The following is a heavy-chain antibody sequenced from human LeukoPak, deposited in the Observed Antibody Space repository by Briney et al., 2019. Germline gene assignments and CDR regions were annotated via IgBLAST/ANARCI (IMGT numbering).Heavy chain of an antibody. V-gene: IGHV4-34*01. CDR1: GGSFSGYY. CDR3: ARFPSYYGSGSYNYYYYGMDV. D-gene: IGHD3-10*01. J-gene: IGHJ6*02. Sequence: SETLSLTCAVYGGSFSGYYWSWIRQPPGKGLEWIGEINHSGSTNYNPSLKSRVTISVDTSKNQFSLKLSSVTAADTAVYYCARFPSYYGSGSYNYYYYGMDVWGQGTTVTVSS. CDR2: INHSGST.